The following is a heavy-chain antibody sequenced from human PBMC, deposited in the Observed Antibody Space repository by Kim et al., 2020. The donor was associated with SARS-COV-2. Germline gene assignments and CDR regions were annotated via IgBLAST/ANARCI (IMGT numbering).Heavy chain of an antibody. D-gene: IGHD3-22*01. Sequence: GGSLRLSCAASGFTFSSYGMHWVRQAPGKGLEWVAVIWYAGSNKYYADSVKGRFTISRDNSKNTLYLQMNSLRAEDTAVYYCARGMELLHEGSYWGQGTLVTVSS. CDR3: ARGMELLHEGSY. CDR1: GFTFSSYG. V-gene: IGHV3-33*01. CDR2: IWYAGSNK. J-gene: IGHJ4*02.